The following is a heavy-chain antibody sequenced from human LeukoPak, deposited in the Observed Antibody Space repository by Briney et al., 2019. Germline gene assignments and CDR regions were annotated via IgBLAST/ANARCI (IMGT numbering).Heavy chain of an antibody. CDR1: GGSISSYY. V-gene: IGHV4-4*07. D-gene: IGHD6-13*01. J-gene: IGHJ4*02. CDR2: IYSTGST. CDR3: VRQIASAGTAGFDF. Sequence: SETLSLTCTVSGGSISSYYWSWIRQPAGKGLEWIGRIYSTGSTNYNPSLKSRVTMSVDTSKNQFSLRLRSVTAADTAVYYCVRQIASAGTAGFDFWGQGALVTVSS.